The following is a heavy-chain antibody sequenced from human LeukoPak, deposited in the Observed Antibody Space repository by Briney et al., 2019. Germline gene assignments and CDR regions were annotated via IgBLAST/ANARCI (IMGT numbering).Heavy chain of an antibody. CDR2: NYYSGST. CDR3: AREDADYGDYGFDS. D-gene: IGHD4-17*01. V-gene: IGHV4-59*01. Sequence: SETLSLTCTVSGGSISSYYWNWIRQPPGKGLEWIGNNYYSGSTNYNPSLRSRVTISVDTSKNQFSLKLSSVTTADTAVYYCAREDADYGDYGFDSWGQGTLVTVSS. CDR1: GGSISSYY. J-gene: IGHJ4*02.